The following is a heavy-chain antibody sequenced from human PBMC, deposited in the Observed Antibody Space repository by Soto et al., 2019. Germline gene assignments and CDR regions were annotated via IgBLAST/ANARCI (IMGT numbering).Heavy chain of an antibody. CDR2: ISPNSEKT. V-gene: IGHV1-18*01. J-gene: IGHJ1*01. CDR1: GYTFSNFG. Sequence: AAVKVSCKDSGYTFSNFGISWVRQAPGEGLEWMGWISPNSEKTKIAQRFQGRVTMTTDISTSTSYLELRGLTSDDTGVYYCTKDAMFDDIYTDYFVNAFWGQRTPVTVSS. D-gene: IGHD3-9*01. CDR3: TKDAMFDDIYTDYFVNAF.